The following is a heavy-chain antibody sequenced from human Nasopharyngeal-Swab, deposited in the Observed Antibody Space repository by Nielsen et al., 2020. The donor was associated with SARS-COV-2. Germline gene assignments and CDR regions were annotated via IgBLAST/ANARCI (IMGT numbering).Heavy chain of an antibody. J-gene: IGHJ4*02. CDR2: IWYDGSNK. V-gene: IGHV3-33*01. Sequence: GESLKISCAASGFTFSSYGMHWVRQAPGKGLEWVAVIWYDGSNKYYADSVKGRFTISRDNSKNTLYLQMGSLRAEDMAVYYCARGAPDYWGQGTLVTVSS. CDR1: GFTFSSYG. CDR3: ARGAPDY.